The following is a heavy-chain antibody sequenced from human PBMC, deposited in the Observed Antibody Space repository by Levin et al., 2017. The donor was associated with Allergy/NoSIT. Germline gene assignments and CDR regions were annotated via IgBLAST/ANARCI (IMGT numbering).Heavy chain of an antibody. CDR1: GSTTSLFY. Sequence: SQTLSLTCTVSGSTTSLFYWNWIRQNPGKGLEWIGYINHSGSTKYNPSLKSRVTISLDKSKNQFSLLLTSVTAADTAVYYCARDTGGWYFDRWGQGTLVTVSS. V-gene: IGHV4-59*01. D-gene: IGHD3-16*01. CDR3: ARDTGGWYFDR. CDR2: INHSGST. J-gene: IGHJ5*02.